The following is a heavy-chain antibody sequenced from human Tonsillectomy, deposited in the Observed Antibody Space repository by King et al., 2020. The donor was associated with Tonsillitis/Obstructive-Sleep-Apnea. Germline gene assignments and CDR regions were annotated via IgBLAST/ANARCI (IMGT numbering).Heavy chain of an antibody. CDR2: INHSGST. D-gene: IGHD3-10*01. CDR3: AALRFGELGFDY. V-gene: IGHV4-34*01. Sequence: VQLQQWGAGLLKPSETLSLTCAVYGVSFSGYYWSWIRQPPGKGLEWIGEINHSGSTNYNPSLKSRVTISVDTSKNQFSLKLSSVTAADTAVYYCAALRFGELGFDYWGQGTLVTVSS. J-gene: IGHJ4*02. CDR1: GVSFSGYY.